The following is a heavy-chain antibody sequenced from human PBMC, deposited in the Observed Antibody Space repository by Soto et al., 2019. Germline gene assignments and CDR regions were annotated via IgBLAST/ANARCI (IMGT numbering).Heavy chain of an antibody. V-gene: IGHV4-4*07. CDR2: VYTNGAT. CDR1: GDSFSGYY. CDR3: AREAAEAVGDGYWCDP. Sequence: PSETLSLTXTVSGDSFSGYYWSWIRQPAGKGLEWIGRVYTNGATDYNASLTSRVTMSVDTSRKQFSLKLRFATAADTAVYYCAREAAEAVGDGYWCDPWGQGTLVTVSS. J-gene: IGHJ5*02. D-gene: IGHD6-19*01.